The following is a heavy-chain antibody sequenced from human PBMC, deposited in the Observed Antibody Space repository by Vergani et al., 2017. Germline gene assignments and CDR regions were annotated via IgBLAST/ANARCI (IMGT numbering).Heavy chain of an antibody. D-gene: IGHD6-13*01. V-gene: IGHV3-48*04. CDR1: GFSFPGYA. CDR2: VSGSSATL. CDR3: ARGRRIAAAAFDY. J-gene: IGHJ4*02. Sequence: EVQLLESGGGLVQPGGSLRLSCEASGFSFPGYAMSWVRQAPGKGLEWVSSVSGSSATLYYADSVKGRFTISRDNAKNSLYLQMNSLRAEDTAVYYCARGRRIAAAAFDYWGQGTLVTVSS.